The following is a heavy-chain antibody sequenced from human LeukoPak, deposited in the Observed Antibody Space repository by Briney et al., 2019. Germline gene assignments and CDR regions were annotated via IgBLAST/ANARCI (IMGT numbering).Heavy chain of an antibody. Sequence: ASVKVSCKASGYTFTGYYMHWVRQAPGQGLEWMGWINPNSGGTNYAQKFQGRVTMTRDTSISTAYMELSRLRSDDTAVYYCAGVPLSRYYYGSGSLNWFDPWGQGTLVTVSS. D-gene: IGHD3-10*01. CDR2: INPNSGGT. CDR3: AGVPLSRYYYGSGSLNWFDP. V-gene: IGHV1-2*02. CDR1: GYTFTGYY. J-gene: IGHJ5*02.